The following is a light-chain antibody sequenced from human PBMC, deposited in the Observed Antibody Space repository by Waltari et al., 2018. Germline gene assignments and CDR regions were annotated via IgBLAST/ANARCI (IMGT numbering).Light chain of an antibody. Sequence: DIQMTQSPSTLSASLGDRVSITCRASQNIRKYLNWYQQKPGKAPKLLIYTASNLQSGVPSRFSGSGSGTDFTLTISSLQPEDFATYYCQQGSSAPLTFGGGTNVDI. CDR2: TAS. V-gene: IGKV1-39*01. CDR3: QQGSSAPLT. CDR1: QNIRKY. J-gene: IGKJ4*01.